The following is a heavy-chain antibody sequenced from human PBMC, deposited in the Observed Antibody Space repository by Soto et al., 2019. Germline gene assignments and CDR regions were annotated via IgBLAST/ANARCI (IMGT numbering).Heavy chain of an antibody. CDR1: GGSIGGYY. CDR3: ARVRERLQYFDWFYHFDS. V-gene: IGHV4-59*12. J-gene: IGHJ4*02. Sequence: TSETLSLTCTVSGGSIGGYYWSWIRQAPGKGLEWLGYIYYTGRTKYNPPLKTRVTMSADTTKNQVSLRLTSVTAADTAVYYCARVRERLQYFDWFYHFDSWGQGTLVTVSS. CDR2: IYYTGRT. D-gene: IGHD3-9*01.